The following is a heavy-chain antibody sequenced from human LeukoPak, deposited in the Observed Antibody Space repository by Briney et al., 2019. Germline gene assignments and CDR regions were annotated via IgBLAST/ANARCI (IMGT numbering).Heavy chain of an antibody. J-gene: IGHJ6*02. CDR2: ISSTSSYI. CDR1: GFTFSSYS. V-gene: IGHV3-21*01. CDR3: ARDHYYDSSGYLLYGMDV. Sequence: GGSLRLSCAASGFTFSSYSMNWVRQAPGKGLEWVSSISSTSSYIKYADSVKGRFTISRDNAKNSLYLQMNSLRGEDTAVYYCARDHYYDSSGYLLYGMDVWGQGTTVTVSS. D-gene: IGHD3-22*01.